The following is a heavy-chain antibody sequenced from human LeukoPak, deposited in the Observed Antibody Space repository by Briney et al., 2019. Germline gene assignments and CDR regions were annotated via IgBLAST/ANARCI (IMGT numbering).Heavy chain of an antibody. CDR1: GFTVSSNY. CDR2: IHSGGST. D-gene: IGHD5-18*01. J-gene: IGHJ6*02. Sequence: GGSLRLSCAASGFTVSSNYMSWARQAPGKGLEWVSVIHSGGSTYYADSVKGRFTISRDNSKNTLYLQMNSLRAEDTAVYYCAADSYGSPGHYYYYGMDVWGQGTTVTVSS. CDR3: AADSYGSPGHYYYYGMDV. V-gene: IGHV3-53*01.